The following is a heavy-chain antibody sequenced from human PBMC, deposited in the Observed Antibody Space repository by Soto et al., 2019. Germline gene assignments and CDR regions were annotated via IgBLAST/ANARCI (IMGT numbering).Heavy chain of an antibody. CDR2: ISGSGGST. CDR3: AKPVSDYYYYYYMDV. CDR1: GFTFSSYA. J-gene: IGHJ6*03. V-gene: IGHV3-23*01. D-gene: IGHD2-8*01. Sequence: GGSLRLSCAASGFTFSSYAMSWVRQAPGKGLEWVSAISGSGGSTYYADSVKGRFTISRDNSKNTLYLQMNSLRAEDTAVYYCAKPVSDYYYYYYMDVWGKGTTVTVSS.